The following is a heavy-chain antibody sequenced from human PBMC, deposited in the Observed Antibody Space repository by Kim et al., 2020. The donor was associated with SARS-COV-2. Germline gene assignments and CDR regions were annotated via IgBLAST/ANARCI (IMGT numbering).Heavy chain of an antibody. D-gene: IGHD3-22*01. V-gene: IGHV1-2*02. J-gene: IGHJ4*03. CDR1: GYTFSDYS. Sequence: ASVKVSCKASGYTFSDYSIHWVRQALGQGLEWMGWINPNTGGAKYAQKFQGGVTITRDTSISTAYMELTNLKFDDTAVYYCARDLGGFDSSGYFCNWGQGTLVTVSS. CDR2: INPNTGGA. CDR3: ARDLGGFDSSGYFCN.